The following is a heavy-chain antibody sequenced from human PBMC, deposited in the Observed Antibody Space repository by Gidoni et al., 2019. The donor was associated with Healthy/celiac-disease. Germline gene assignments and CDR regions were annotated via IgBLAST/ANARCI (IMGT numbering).Heavy chain of an antibody. CDR3: ARGVGRTFPAGGLDY. V-gene: IGHV3-48*03. Sequence: VQLVESGGGLVQPGGSLRLSCAASGFTFSSYEMNWVRQAPGKGLEWVSYISSSGITIYYADSVKGRFTISRDNAKNSLYLQMNSLRAEDTAVYYCARGVGRTFPAGGLDYWGQGTLVTVSS. CDR2: ISSSGITI. J-gene: IGHJ4*02. D-gene: IGHD1-26*01. CDR1: GFTFSSYE.